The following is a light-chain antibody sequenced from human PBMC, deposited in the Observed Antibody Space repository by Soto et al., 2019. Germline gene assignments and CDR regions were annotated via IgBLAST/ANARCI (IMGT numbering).Light chain of an antibody. CDR3: SSYTSSSTPVV. Sequence: QSVLTQPASVSGSPGQSITISCTGTSSDVGGYNYFYWCQQHPGKAPKLMIYDVSNRPSGVSNRFSGSKSGNTASLTISGLQAEDEADYYCSSYTSSSTPVVFGGGTKLTVL. J-gene: IGLJ2*01. CDR2: DVS. V-gene: IGLV2-14*01. CDR1: SSDVGGYNY.